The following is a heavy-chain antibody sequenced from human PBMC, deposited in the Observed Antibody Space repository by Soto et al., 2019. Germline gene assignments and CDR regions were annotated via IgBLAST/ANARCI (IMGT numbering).Heavy chain of an antibody. CDR3: VRDSGAKLSSS. Sequence: ASVKVSCKASGGTFSSYRINWVRQAPGQGLEWVGGIVPIYRTADYAQKFQGRVTITADESARTSCMELRSLKPQDTAVYYCVRDSGAKLSSSWGQGTLVTVSS. D-gene: IGHD6-13*01. V-gene: IGHV1-69*13. CDR2: IVPIYRTA. CDR1: GGTFSSYR. J-gene: IGHJ4*02.